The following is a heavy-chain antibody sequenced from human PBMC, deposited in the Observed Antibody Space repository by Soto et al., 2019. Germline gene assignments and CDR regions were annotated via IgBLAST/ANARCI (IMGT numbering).Heavy chain of an antibody. D-gene: IGHD3-16*01. Sequence: PSETLSLTCTVSGDSISSGNKYWSWIRQAPGKGLEWIGYIFSSGTTYYNPSLKSRLTMSLDTSQNQFSLRLASVTDADSAVYYCARVPSPFDYYYAMDVWGQGTTVTAP. J-gene: IGHJ6*02. CDR1: GDSISSGNKY. CDR3: ARVPSPFDYYYAMDV. CDR2: IFSSGTT. V-gene: IGHV4-30-4*01.